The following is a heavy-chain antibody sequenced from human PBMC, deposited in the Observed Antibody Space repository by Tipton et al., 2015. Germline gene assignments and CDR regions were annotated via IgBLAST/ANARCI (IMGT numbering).Heavy chain of an antibody. D-gene: IGHD5-12*01. CDR2: ISTSGSSI. CDR1: GSTFSSYS. Sequence: SLRLSCAASGSTFSSYSMSWVRQAPGKGLEWVSYISTSGSSINYADSVQGRFTISRDNAKNSLYLQMSSLRDEDTAMYYCARVVWIGLRLQFYFDYWGQGVLVTVSS. CDR3: ARVVWIGLRLQFYFDY. J-gene: IGHJ4*02. V-gene: IGHV3-48*02.